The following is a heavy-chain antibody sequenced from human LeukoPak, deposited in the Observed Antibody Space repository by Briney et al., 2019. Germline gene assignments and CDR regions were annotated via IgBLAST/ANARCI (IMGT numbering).Heavy chain of an antibody. J-gene: IGHJ3*02. D-gene: IGHD3-10*01. CDR2: ISYDGSNK. CDR1: GFTFSSYG. V-gene: IGHV3-30*18. Sequence: GGSLRLSCAASGFTFSSYGMHWVRQAPGKGLEWVADISYDGSNKYYAHSVKGRFTDARDNSKNTLYLQMNSLRAEDTAGYYCAKGELLGFGETTDAFDIWGQGTMVTVSS. CDR3: AKGELLGFGETTDAFDI.